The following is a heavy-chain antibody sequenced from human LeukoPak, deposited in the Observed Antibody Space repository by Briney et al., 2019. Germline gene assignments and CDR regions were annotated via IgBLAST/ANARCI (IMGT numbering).Heavy chain of an antibody. Sequence: VASVKLSCKTSGYTFSSFGISWVRQAPGQGLEWMGWISGDDGNTNYPQRLQGRVTIATDTSTSTAYMELRNLRSDDTAVYYCARESSNGWFDPWGQGTLVTVSS. CDR2: ISGDDGNT. D-gene: IGHD2-8*01. V-gene: IGHV1-18*01. J-gene: IGHJ5*02. CDR1: GYTFSSFG. CDR3: ARESSNGWFDP.